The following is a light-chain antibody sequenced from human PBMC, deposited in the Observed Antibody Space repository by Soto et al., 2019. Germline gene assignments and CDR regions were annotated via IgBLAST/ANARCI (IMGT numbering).Light chain of an antibody. J-gene: IGLJ2*01. V-gene: IGLV6-57*04. Sequence: NLMLTQPHSVSESPGKTVTISCTRSSGSIASNYVQWYQQRPGSAPTTVIYEDNQRPSGVPDRFSGSTDGSSNSASLTISGLQTEDEADYYCQSYDSSTVVFGGGTKVTVL. CDR2: EDN. CDR1: SGSIASNY. CDR3: QSYDSSTVV.